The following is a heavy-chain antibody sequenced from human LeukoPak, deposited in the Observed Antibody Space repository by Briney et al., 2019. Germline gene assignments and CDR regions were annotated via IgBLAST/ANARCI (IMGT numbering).Heavy chain of an antibody. D-gene: IGHD3-22*01. Sequence: GGSLRLSCAASGFTFSDYYMSWIRQAPGKGLEWVSYISSSGSTKYYADSVKGRFTISRDNAKNSLYLQMNSLRAEDTAVYYCARGNYYYDNSGYYTLTYWGQGTLVTVSS. CDR2: ISSSGSTK. V-gene: IGHV3-11*01. J-gene: IGHJ4*02. CDR3: ARGNYYYDNSGYYTLTY. CDR1: GFTFSDYY.